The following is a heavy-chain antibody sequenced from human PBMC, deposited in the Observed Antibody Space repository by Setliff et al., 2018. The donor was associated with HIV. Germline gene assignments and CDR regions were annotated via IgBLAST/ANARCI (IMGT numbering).Heavy chain of an antibody. D-gene: IGHD3-16*01. CDR3: ARVGFSHAHYFLH. CDR1: GFTFSRYH. J-gene: IGHJ1*01. Sequence: VKVSCKTSGFTFSRYHLHWVRQAPGQGLECMGLINPSGGTTSYAQRFQGRVTMTSDTSTSTVYLELSSLRSEDTAVYYCARVGFSHAHYFLHWGQGTLVTVSS. CDR2: INPSGGTT. V-gene: IGHV1-46*01.